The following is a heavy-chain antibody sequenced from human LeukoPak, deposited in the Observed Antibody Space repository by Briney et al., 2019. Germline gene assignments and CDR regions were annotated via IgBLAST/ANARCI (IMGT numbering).Heavy chain of an antibody. V-gene: IGHV3-23*01. Sequence: GGSLRLSCAASGFTFNDYAMSWVRQAPGKGLEWVSAISGSGGSTYYADSVKGRFTISRDNSKNTLYLQMNSLRAEDTAVYYCAKDHHVLMVYAISPLGAANYYYGMDVWGQGTTVTVSS. J-gene: IGHJ6*02. CDR1: GFTFNDYA. D-gene: IGHD2-8*01. CDR2: ISGSGGST. CDR3: AKDHHVLMVYAISPLGAANYYYGMDV.